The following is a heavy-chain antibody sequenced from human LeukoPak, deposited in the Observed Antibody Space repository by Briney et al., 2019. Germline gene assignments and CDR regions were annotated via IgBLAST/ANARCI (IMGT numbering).Heavy chain of an antibody. V-gene: IGHV3-23*01. D-gene: IGHD5-18*01. J-gene: IGHJ4*02. CDR3: ANVWIQLWAPLDY. CDR1: GFTFSSYA. CDR2: ISGSGGST. Sequence: AGGSLRLSCAASGFTFSSYAMSWVRQAPGKGLEWVSAISGSGGSTYYADSVKDRFTISRDNSKNTLYLQMNSLRAEDTAVYYCANVWIQLWAPLDYWGQGTLVTVSS.